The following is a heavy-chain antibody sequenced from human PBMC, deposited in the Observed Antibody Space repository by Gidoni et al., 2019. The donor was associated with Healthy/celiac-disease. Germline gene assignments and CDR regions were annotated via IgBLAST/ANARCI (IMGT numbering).Heavy chain of an antibody. Sequence: EVQLVESGGGVVRPGGSLRLSCAASGFTFDDYGMSWVRQAPGKGLEWVSGINWHGGSTGYADSVKGRFTISRDNAKNSLYLQMNSLRAEDTALYHCARDRPAYYYGSGQTGPFDPWGQGTLVTVSS. CDR1: GFTFDDYG. CDR2: INWHGGST. V-gene: IGHV3-20*01. J-gene: IGHJ5*02. CDR3: ARDRPAYYYGSGQTGPFDP. D-gene: IGHD3-10*01.